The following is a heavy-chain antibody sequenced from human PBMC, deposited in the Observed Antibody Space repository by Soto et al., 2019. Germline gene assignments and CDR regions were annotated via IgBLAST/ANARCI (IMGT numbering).Heavy chain of an antibody. J-gene: IGHJ6*02. CDR3: TTDLKYSSSDFYYYGMDV. D-gene: IGHD6-6*01. CDR1: GFTFSNAW. CDR2: IKSKTDGGTT. V-gene: IGHV3-15*07. Sequence: TGGSLRLSCAASGFTFSNAWMNWVRQAPGKGLEWVGRIKSKTDGGTTDYAAPVKGRFTISRDDSKNTLYLQMNSLKTEDTAVYYCTTDLKYSSSDFYYYGMDVWGQGTTVTVSS.